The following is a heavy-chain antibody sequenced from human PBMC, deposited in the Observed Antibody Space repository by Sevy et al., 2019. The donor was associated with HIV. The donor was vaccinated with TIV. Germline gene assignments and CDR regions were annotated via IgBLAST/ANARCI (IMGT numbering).Heavy chain of an antibody. Sequence: GGSLRLSCAASGFTFSSYWMSWVRQAPGKGLEWVANIKQDGSEKYYVDSVKGRFTISRDNAKNSLYLQMNSLRAEDPAVYYCARDGYCSSTSCYIPGMDVWGQGTTVTVSS. V-gene: IGHV3-7*01. CDR3: ARDGYCSSTSCYIPGMDV. CDR2: IKQDGSEK. CDR1: GFTFSSYW. D-gene: IGHD2-2*03. J-gene: IGHJ6*02.